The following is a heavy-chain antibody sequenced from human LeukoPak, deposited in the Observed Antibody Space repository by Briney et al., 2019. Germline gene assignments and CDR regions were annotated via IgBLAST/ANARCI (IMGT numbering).Heavy chain of an antibody. V-gene: IGHV6-1*01. CDR2: TYYRSKWYN. D-gene: IGHD6-19*01. Sequence: SQTLSLTCAISGDSVSSNRAAWNWIRQSPSRGLEWLGRTYYRSKWYNDYAVSVQSRIIVNPDTSKNQFSLQLNSVTPEDTAVYYCARHLRNTGYISGWAETNYWGQGTLVTVSS. CDR3: ARHLRNTGYISGWAETNY. CDR1: GDSVSSNRAA. J-gene: IGHJ4*02.